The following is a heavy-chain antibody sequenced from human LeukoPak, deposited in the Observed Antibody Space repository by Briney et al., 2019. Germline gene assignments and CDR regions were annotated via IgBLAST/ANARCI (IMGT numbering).Heavy chain of an antibody. D-gene: IGHD5-24*01. CDR3: AKLRDGYNYYFDY. V-gene: IGHV3-66*01. CDR1: GFTVSSNY. Sequence: GGSLRLSCAASGFTVSSNYMSWVRQAPGKGLEWVSVIYSGGSTYYADSVKGRFTISRDNSKNTLYLQMNSLRAEDTAVYYCAKLRDGYNYYFDYWGQGTLVTVSS. CDR2: IYSGGST. J-gene: IGHJ4*02.